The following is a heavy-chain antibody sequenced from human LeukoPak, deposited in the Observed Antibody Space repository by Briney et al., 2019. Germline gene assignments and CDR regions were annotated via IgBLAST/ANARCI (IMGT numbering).Heavy chain of an antibody. J-gene: IGHJ3*02. CDR3: ARDRGPVISGSYGAFDI. D-gene: IGHD1-26*01. CDR2: IYYSGST. CDR1: GGSISSGDYY. Sequence: PSETLSLTCTVSGGSISSGDYYWSWIRQPPGKGLEWIGYIYYSGSTYYNPSLKSRVTISVDTSKNQFSLKLSSVTAADTAVYYCARDRGPVISGSYGAFDIWGQGTIVTVSS. V-gene: IGHV4-30-4*02.